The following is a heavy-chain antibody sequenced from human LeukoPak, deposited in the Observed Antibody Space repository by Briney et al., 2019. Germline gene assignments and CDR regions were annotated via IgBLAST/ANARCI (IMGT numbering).Heavy chain of an antibody. J-gene: IGHJ4*02. V-gene: IGHV3-7*01. CDR3: ARGHRAWSY. Sequence: GGSLRLPCSASGFTFSSYWVTWVRQAPGKGLEWVANVKQDGSEKNYVDSVKGRFTISRDNAKSSLYLQMNSLRVDDTAVYYCARGHRAWSYWGQGTLVTVSS. CDR2: VKQDGSEK. CDR1: GFTFSSYW. D-gene: IGHD3-3*01.